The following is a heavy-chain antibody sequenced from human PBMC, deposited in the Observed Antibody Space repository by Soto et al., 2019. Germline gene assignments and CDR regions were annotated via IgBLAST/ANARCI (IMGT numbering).Heavy chain of an antibody. V-gene: IGHV3-53*01. Sequence: DVQLVESGGGLIQPGESLRLSCAAFGLTISGKKYVAWVRQAPGKGLEWVSGLYDVDGSLYADSVRGRFTTSSDSSKTTVYLPMNDLRPDDTAVYYCATWHEREHAYDVWGQGTTVTVSS. CDR1: GLTISGKKY. J-gene: IGHJ3*01. D-gene: IGHD1-1*01. CDR2: LYDVDGS. CDR3: ATWHEREHAYDV.